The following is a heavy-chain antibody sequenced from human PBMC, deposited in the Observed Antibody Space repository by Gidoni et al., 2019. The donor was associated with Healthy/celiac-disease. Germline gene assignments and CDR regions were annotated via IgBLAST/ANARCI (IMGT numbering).Heavy chain of an antibody. CDR2: IYHSGST. CDR1: GGSISSSNW. V-gene: IGHV4-4*02. CDR3: ARDYYDSSGLDY. D-gene: IGHD3-22*01. J-gene: IGHJ4*02. Sequence: QVQLQESGPGLVKPSGNLSLTCAVSGGSISSSNWWRWVRPPPGKGLEWIGEIYHSGSTNYTPSLKSRVTISVDKSKNQFSLKLSSVTAADTAVYYCARDYYDSSGLDYWGQGTLVTVSS.